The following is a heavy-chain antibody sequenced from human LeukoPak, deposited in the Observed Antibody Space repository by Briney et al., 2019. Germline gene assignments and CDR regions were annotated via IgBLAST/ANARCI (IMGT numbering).Heavy chain of an antibody. CDR1: GGTFSSYA. D-gene: IGHD6-13*01. J-gene: IGHJ4*02. CDR3: AREKTVAAAGAFDY. Sequence: SVKVSCKASGGTFSSYAISWVRQAPGQGLEWMGRIIPILGIANYAQKFQGRVTITADKSTSTAYMELSSLRSEDTAVYYCAREKTVAAAGAFDYWGQGTLVTVSS. V-gene: IGHV1-69*04. CDR2: IIPILGIA.